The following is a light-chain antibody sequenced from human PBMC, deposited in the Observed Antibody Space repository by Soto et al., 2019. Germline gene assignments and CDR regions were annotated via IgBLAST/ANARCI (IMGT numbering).Light chain of an antibody. CDR1: SGSVSNSNY. V-gene: IGLV8-61*01. CDR3: VLYMGSGTVL. J-gene: IGLJ2*01. CDR2: STN. Sequence: QAVVTQEPSFSVSPGGTVTLTCGLSSGSVSNSNYPSWYQQTPGQTPRTLIYSTNTRSSGVPDRFSGSILGNKAAPTITGAQADDESIYYCVLYMGSGTVLFGGGTKLTVL.